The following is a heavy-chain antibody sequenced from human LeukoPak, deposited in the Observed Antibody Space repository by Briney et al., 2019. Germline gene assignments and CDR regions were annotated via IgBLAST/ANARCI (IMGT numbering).Heavy chain of an antibody. V-gene: IGHV4-61*02. CDR3: AGEKSYYDILTGYYYYYYYMDV. J-gene: IGHJ6*03. D-gene: IGHD3-9*01. CDR1: GNSISSGDNY. Sequence: SETLSLTCTVSGNSISSGDNYWSWIRQPAGKGLEWIGRIYTSGSTNYNPSLRSRVTMSVDTSKNQFSLKLSSVTAADTAVYYCAGEKSYYDILTGYYYYYYYMDVWGKGTTVTISS. CDR2: IYTSGST.